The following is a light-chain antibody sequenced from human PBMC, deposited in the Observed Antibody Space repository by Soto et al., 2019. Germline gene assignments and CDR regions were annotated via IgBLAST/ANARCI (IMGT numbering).Light chain of an antibody. Sequence: DSQMAQSPSSLSASVGDRVTITCRSSQSIFNYLNWYQQKPGKAPEVLVYAVSSLQIGVPSRFAGSGSGTDFTLTITDLRPEDSATYYCQQTYSELVYTFGRGTKLEI. V-gene: IGKV1-39*01. CDR3: QQTYSELVYT. CDR1: QSIFNY. J-gene: IGKJ2*01. CDR2: AVS.